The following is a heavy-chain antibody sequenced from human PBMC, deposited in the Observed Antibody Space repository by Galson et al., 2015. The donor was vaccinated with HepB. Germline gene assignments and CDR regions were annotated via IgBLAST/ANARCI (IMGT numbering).Heavy chain of an antibody. CDR2: VNTNTGIP. V-gene: IGHV7-4-1*02. CDR1: GYTFTKCF. CDR3: AKDLKCGDYPRYFDS. Sequence: SVKVSCKASGYTFTKCFMSWVRQAPGQGLEWMGWVNTNTGIPTYAQGFRGRFAFSLDTSVSTAYLQITSLKPEDTAVYYCAKDLKCGDYPRYFDSWGQGTLVTVSS. J-gene: IGHJ4*02. D-gene: IGHD4-17*01.